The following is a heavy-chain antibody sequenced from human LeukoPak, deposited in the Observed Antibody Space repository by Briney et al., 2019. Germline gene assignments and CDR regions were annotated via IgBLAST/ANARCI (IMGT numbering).Heavy chain of an antibody. CDR2: IYYSGST. J-gene: IGHJ5*02. V-gene: IGHV4-30-4*01. CDR1: GGSISSGDYY. D-gene: IGHD6-13*01. Sequence: PSQTLSLTCTVSGGSISSGDYYWSWIRQPPGKGLEWIGYIYYSGSTYYNPSLKSRVTISVDTSKNQFSLKLSSETAADTAVYYCARVESEIAPSHPYNWFDPWGQGTLVTVSS. CDR3: ARVESEIAPSHPYNWFDP.